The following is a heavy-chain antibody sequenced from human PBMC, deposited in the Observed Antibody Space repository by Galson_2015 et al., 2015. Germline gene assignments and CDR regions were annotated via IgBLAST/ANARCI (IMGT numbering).Heavy chain of an antibody. Sequence: AEVKKPGESLKISCKGSAYTLTTHWIGWVRQVPGKGLEWIGLIHPRDSDTKYSPSFQGQVTISVDNSINTAYLQWSSLKASDTAIYYCARLGSPPVRFLERRGAFDMWGQGTMVIVSS. CDR1: AYTLTTHW. CDR3: ARLGSPPVRFLERRGAFDM. D-gene: IGHD3-3*01. V-gene: IGHV5-51*01. CDR2: IHPRDSDT. J-gene: IGHJ3*02.